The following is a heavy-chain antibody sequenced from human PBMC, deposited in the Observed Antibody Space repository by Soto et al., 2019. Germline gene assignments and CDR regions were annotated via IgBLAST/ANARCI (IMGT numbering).Heavy chain of an antibody. J-gene: IGHJ3*01. CDR3: ARRYGHAFDF. CDR2: IYYSGST. D-gene: IGHD4-17*01. V-gene: IGHV4-59*08. CDR1: GGSISSYY. Sequence: QVQLQESGPGLVKPSETLSLTCTVSGGSISSYYWSWIRQPPGKGLEWIGYIYYSGSTTYNPSLKSRVTISVDTSKNQFSLKLSSVTAADTAVYYCARRYGHAFDFWGQGTMVPVSS.